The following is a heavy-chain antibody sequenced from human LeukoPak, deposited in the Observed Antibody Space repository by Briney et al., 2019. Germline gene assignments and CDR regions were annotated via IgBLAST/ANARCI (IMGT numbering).Heavy chain of an antibody. Sequence: GGSLRLSCAASGFTFSGSAMHWVRQASGKGLEWVGRIRSKANSYATAYAASVKGRFTISRGDSKNTAYLQMNSLKTEDTAVYYCTRPYGDYGNAFDIWGHGTMVTVSS. CDR1: GFTFSGSA. CDR2: IRSKANSYAT. J-gene: IGHJ3*02. V-gene: IGHV3-73*01. CDR3: TRPYGDYGNAFDI. D-gene: IGHD4-17*01.